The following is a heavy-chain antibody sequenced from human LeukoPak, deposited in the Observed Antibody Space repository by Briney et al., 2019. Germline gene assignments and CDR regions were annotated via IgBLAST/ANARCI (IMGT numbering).Heavy chain of an antibody. Sequence: PSETLSLTCAVYGGSFSGYYWSWIRQPPGKGLEWIGEINHSGSTNYNPSLKSRVTISVDTSKNQFSLKLSSVTAADTAVYYCARYWAPTPYYYYYMDVWGKGTTVTVSS. V-gene: IGHV4-34*01. CDR1: GGSFSGYY. J-gene: IGHJ6*03. CDR3: ARYWAPTPYYYYYMDV. CDR2: INHSGST. D-gene: IGHD2-8*02.